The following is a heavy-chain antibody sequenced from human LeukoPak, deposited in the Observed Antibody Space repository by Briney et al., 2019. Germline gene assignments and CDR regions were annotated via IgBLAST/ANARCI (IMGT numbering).Heavy chain of an antibody. V-gene: IGHV3-21*01. CDR2: ISSSSSYI. CDR3: ARDLLQWLVDY. D-gene: IGHD6-19*01. J-gene: IGHJ4*02. Sequence: PGGSLRLSCAAPGFTFSSYSMNWVRQAPGKGLEWVSSISSSSSYIYYADSVKGRFTISRDNAKNSLYLQMNSLRAEDTAVYYCARDLLQWLVDYWGQGTLVTVSS. CDR1: GFTFSSYS.